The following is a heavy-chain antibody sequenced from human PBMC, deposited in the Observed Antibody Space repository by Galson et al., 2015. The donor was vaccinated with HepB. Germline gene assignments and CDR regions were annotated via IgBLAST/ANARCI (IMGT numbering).Heavy chain of an antibody. D-gene: IGHD6-6*01. Sequence: SETLSLTCTVSGGSISSSSYYWGWIRQPPGKGLEWIGSIYYSGSTYYNPSLKSRVTISVDTSKNQFSLKLSSVTAADTAVYYCARQWGRGIAARVPPKTFDYWGQGTLVTVSS. J-gene: IGHJ4*02. CDR1: GGSISSSSYY. CDR2: IYYSGST. CDR3: ARQWGRGIAARVPPKTFDY. V-gene: IGHV4-39*01.